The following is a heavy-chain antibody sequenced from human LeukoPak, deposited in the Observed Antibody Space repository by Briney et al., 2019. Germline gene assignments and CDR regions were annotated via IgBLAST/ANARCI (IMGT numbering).Heavy chain of an antibody. Sequence: SVKVSCTASGGTFSSYAISWVRQAPGQGLEWMGGIIPIFGTANYAQKFQGRVTITADESTSTAYMELSSLRSEDTAVYYCARTWIHKNWFDPWGQGTVVTVSS. D-gene: IGHD5-12*01. CDR2: IIPIFGTA. V-gene: IGHV1-69*13. CDR1: GGTFSSYA. CDR3: ARTWIHKNWFDP. J-gene: IGHJ5*02.